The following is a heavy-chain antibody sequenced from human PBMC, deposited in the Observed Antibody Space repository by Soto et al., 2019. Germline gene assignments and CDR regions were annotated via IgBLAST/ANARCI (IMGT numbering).Heavy chain of an antibody. CDR1: GFTFTSSA. J-gene: IGHJ4*02. V-gene: IGHV1-58*01. CDR2: IVVGSGNT. D-gene: IGHD3-10*01. Sequence: ASVKVFCKASGFTFTSSAVQWVRQARGQRLEWIGWIVVGSGNTNYAQKFQERVTITRDMSTSTAYMELSSLRSEDTAVYYCAAVPHYGSGSYYSDYWGQGTLVTVSS. CDR3: AAVPHYGSGSYYSDY.